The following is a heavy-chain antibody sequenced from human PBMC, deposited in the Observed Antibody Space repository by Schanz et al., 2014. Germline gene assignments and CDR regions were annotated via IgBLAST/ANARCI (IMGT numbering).Heavy chain of an antibody. D-gene: IGHD3-10*01. Sequence: EVQLLESGGGLVQPGGSLRLSCAASGFTFSSYAMSWVRQAPGKGLEWVSAISGSGGSTYYADSVKGRFTISRDNSKNTLYLQMNSLRAEDTAVDYCAKGRFGDNCFDPWGQGTLVTVSS. J-gene: IGHJ5*02. CDR1: GFTFSSYA. CDR3: AKGRFGDNCFDP. CDR2: ISGSGGST. V-gene: IGHV3-23*01.